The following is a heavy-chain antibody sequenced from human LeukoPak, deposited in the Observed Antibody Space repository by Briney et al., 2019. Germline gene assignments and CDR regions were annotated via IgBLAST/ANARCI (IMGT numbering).Heavy chain of an antibody. Sequence: PSETLSLTCTVPGGSISSYYWSWIRQPPGKGLEWIGYVYYSGSANYNPSLKSRVTISVDTSKNQFSLKLSSVTAADTAVYYCAREATYYDYVWGSYHYFDYWGQGTLVTVSS. CDR3: AREATYYDYVWGSYHYFDY. J-gene: IGHJ4*02. V-gene: IGHV4-59*01. CDR1: GGSISSYY. CDR2: VYYSGSA. D-gene: IGHD3-16*02.